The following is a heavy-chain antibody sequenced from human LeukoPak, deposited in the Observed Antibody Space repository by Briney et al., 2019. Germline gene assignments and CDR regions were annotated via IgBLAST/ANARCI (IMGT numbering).Heavy chain of an antibody. Sequence: SETLSLTCAVSGYSISSGYYWIWIRQPPEKGLEWIGSLYHGDSIYYNPSLESRVTMSVDTSKNQFSLKLSFVTAADTAVYYCARQHDSYHYYYVDVWGKGTTVTVSS. D-gene: IGHD6-13*01. V-gene: IGHV4-38-2*01. J-gene: IGHJ6*03. CDR2: LYHGDSI. CDR1: GYSISSGYY. CDR3: ARQHDSYHYYYVDV.